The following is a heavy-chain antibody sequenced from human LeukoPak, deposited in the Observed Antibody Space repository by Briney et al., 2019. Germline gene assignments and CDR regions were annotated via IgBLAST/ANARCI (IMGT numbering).Heavy chain of an antibody. Sequence: GESLKISCKGSGYSFSSYWIAWVRQMPGKGLEWMGVIYPRDSRTTYSPSFQDQVTISADKSISTAYLQLTSLKASDTAMYYCARHLSDITSSPNYWGPGTLVTVSS. D-gene: IGHD2-2*01. CDR3: ARHLSDITSSPNY. CDR1: GYSFSSYW. V-gene: IGHV5-51*01. CDR2: IYPRDSRT. J-gene: IGHJ4*02.